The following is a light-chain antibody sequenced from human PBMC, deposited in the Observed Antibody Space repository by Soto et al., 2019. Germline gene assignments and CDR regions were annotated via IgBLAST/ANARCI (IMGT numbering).Light chain of an antibody. CDR1: QNIWRL. CDR3: EQAGSCPIS. Sequence: DIQMTQSPSSVSASVGDRVTITCRASQNIWRLLAWYQQKPGKAPELLIYDASSLQSGVPPRFSGSGSGTDFTLTISSLQPEDFATYYCEQAGSCPISFGQGARLKI. CDR2: DAS. J-gene: IGKJ5*01. V-gene: IGKV1-12*01.